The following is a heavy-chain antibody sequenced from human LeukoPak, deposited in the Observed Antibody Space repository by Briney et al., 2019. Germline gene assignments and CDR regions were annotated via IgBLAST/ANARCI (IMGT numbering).Heavy chain of an antibody. V-gene: IGHV3-9*01. Sequence: GGSLRLSCAASGFTFSKNWLHWVRQAPGKGLEWVSGISWNSGSIGYADSVKGRFTISRDNAKNSLYLQMNSLRAEDTALYYCAKDTFADSSGYFDYWGRGTLVTVSS. J-gene: IGHJ4*02. D-gene: IGHD3-22*01. CDR3: AKDTFADSSGYFDY. CDR1: GFTFSKNW. CDR2: ISWNSGSI.